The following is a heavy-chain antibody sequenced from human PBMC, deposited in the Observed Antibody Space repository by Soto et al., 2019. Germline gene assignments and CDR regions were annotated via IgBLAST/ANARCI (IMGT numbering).Heavy chain of an antibody. D-gene: IGHD3-9*01. V-gene: IGHV1-18*04. CDR2: IKVDSGYT. J-gene: IGHJ5*02. CDR3: ATSYDTGFDP. Sequence: QLQLVQSAAEVKKPGASVRVSCKAYGYPFIKYGISWIRQAPEQGLEWMGWIKVDSGYTNYAQKFQGRFPMTADTSSDTAFMELRSLRLDDTAVYFCATSYDTGFDPWGQGTLVSVSS. CDR1: GYPFIKYG.